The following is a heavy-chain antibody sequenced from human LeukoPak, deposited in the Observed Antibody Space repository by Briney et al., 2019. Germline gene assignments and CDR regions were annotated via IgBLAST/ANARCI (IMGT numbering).Heavy chain of an antibody. Sequence: GGSLRLSCAPSGLTFSSYSMNWVRQAPGPGLEWFSSISSRSSSMYYAGSVKGRFTISRDNAKNSLYLQMNSLRAEDMAVYYCARDGRGAVAGFDYWGQGTLVTVSS. CDR2: ISSRSSSM. D-gene: IGHD6-19*01. CDR1: GLTFSSYS. J-gene: IGHJ4*02. CDR3: ARDGRGAVAGFDY. V-gene: IGHV3-21*01.